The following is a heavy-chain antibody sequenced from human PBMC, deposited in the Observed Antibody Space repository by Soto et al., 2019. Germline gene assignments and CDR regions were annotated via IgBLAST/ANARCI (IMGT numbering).Heavy chain of an antibody. CDR3: TRDWDSSGSTGEFGGH. CDR1: GATFRPYT. J-gene: IGHJ4*02. D-gene: IGHD3-10*01. V-gene: IGHV1-69*02. Sequence: QVHLVQSGAEVKKPGSSVKVSCKASGATFRPYTTNGALQAPGQGLELMGRIIPFLGVTNHAQKFQDRVTTTADKPTSTAYMEFLGLRSEDPAVYYCTRDWDSSGSTGEFGGHGGQGTLGTVSS. CDR2: IIPFLGVT.